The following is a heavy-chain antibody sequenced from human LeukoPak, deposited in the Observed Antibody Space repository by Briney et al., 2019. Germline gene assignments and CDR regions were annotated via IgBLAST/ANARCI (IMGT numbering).Heavy chain of an antibody. CDR1: GGSISNDRCY. Sequence: SETLSLTCTVSGGSISNDRCYWGWVRQPPGKGLEWIGSVYYTGNTYYNPSLKNRVTVSVDTSKNQFSLKLSSMTATDAAVFYCARLDNYYGMDVWGQGITISVSS. CDR3: ARLDNYYGMDV. V-gene: IGHV4-39*01. J-gene: IGHJ6*02. D-gene: IGHD3-9*01. CDR2: VYYTGNT.